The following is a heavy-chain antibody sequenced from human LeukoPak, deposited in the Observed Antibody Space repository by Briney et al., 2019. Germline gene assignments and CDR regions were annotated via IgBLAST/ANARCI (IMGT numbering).Heavy chain of an antibody. J-gene: IGHJ5*02. CDR1: GFTFSSYW. V-gene: IGHV3-7*01. CDR2: IKQDGSEK. Sequence: GGSLRLSCAASGFTFSSYWMSWVRQAPGKGLEWVANIKQDGSEKYYVDSVQGRFIISRDNAKNSLHLHMNSLRAEDTAVYYCAKPYYFSSGSLTWGQGSLVTVSS. D-gene: IGHD3-10*01. CDR3: AKPYYFSSGSLT.